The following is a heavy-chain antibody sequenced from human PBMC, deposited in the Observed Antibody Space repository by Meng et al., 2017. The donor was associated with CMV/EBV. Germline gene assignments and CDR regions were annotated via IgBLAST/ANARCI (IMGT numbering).Heavy chain of an antibody. Sequence: VRLQESGPGLVKPSQTPSLTCTVSGGSISSGDYYWSWIRQPPGKGLEWIGYIYYSGSTYYNPSLKSRVTISVDTSKNQFSLKLSSVTAADTAVYHCARVGRTSCYDYWGQGTLVTVSS. V-gene: IGHV4-30-4*08. CDR1: GGSISSGDYY. J-gene: IGHJ4*02. D-gene: IGHD2-2*01. CDR2: IYYSGST. CDR3: ARVGRTSCYDY.